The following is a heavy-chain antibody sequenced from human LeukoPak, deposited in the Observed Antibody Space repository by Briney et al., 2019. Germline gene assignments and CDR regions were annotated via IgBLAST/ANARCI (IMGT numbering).Heavy chain of an antibody. V-gene: IGHV1-8*01. Sequence: ASVKVSCKASGYTLTSYDINWVRQATGQGLEWMGWMNPNSGNTGYVQKFQGRVTMTRNTSISTAYMELSSLRSEDTAVYYCARLAISGWYRQLRIVDYWGQGTLVTVSS. CDR1: GYTLTSYD. CDR3: ARLAISGWYRQLRIVDY. D-gene: IGHD6-19*01. CDR2: MNPNSGNT. J-gene: IGHJ4*02.